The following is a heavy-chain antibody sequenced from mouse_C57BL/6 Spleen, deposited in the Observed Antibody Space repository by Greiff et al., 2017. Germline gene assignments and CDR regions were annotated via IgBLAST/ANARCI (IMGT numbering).Heavy chain of an antibody. CDR1: GYSFTGYY. CDR3: ASYDYDYFDY. Sequence: EVKLMESGPELVKPGASVKISCKASGYSFTGYYMNWVKQSPEKSLEWIGEINPSTGGTTYNQKFKAKATLTVDKSSSTAYMQLKSLTSEDSAVYYCASYDYDYFDYWGQGTTLTVSS. J-gene: IGHJ2*01. CDR2: INPSTGGT. V-gene: IGHV1-42*01. D-gene: IGHD2-4*01.